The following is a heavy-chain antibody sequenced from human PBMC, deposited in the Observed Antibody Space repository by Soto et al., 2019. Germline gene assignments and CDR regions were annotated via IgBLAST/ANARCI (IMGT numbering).Heavy chain of an antibody. CDR1: GYTFTGYY. J-gene: IGHJ6*03. V-gene: IGHV1-2*04. D-gene: IGHD3-9*01. CDR2: INPNSGGT. Sequence: ASVKVSCEASGYTFTGYYMHCVRQAPGQGLEWMGWINPNSGGTNYAQKFQGWVTMTRDTSISTAYMELSRLRSDDTAVYYCARDGSYYDILTGYTGKYYYYMDVWGKGTTVTVSS. CDR3: ARDGSYYDILTGYTGKYYYYMDV.